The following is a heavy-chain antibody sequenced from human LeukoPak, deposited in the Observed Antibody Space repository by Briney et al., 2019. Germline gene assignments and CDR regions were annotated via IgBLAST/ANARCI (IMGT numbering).Heavy chain of an antibody. Sequence: PGGSLRLSCAASGFTFSTYWMNWVRQAPGKGLEWVAHINPDGRDTYYVDSVKGRFTISRDNAQNSMYLQMSSLRVEDTAVYYCATWGDTTAEYFQRWGQGTLVTVSS. J-gene: IGHJ1*01. V-gene: IGHV3-7*01. CDR3: ATWGDTTAEYFQR. CDR1: GFTFSTYW. CDR2: INPDGRDT. D-gene: IGHD2-21*02.